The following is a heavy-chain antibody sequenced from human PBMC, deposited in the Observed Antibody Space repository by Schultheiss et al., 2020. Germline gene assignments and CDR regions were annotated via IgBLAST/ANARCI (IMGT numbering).Heavy chain of an antibody. CDR1: GFTFSSYA. V-gene: IGHV3-30-3*01. CDR3: ARDSSSWYLDY. Sequence: GGSLRLSCAASGFTFSSYAMHWVRQAPGKGLEWVAVISYDGSNKYYADSVKGRFTISRDNSKNTLYLQMNSLRAEDTAVYYCARDSSSWYLDYWGQGTLVTVSS. D-gene: IGHD6-13*01. J-gene: IGHJ4*02. CDR2: ISYDGSNK.